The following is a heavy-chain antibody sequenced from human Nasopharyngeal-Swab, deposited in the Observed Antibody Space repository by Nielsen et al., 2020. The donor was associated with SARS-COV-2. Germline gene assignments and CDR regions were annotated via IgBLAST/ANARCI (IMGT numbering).Heavy chain of an antibody. V-gene: IGHV4-39*07. J-gene: IGHJ6*03. Sequence: SETLSLTCTVSGGSISSSSYYWGWLRQPPGKGLEWIGSIYYSGSTYYNPSLKSRVTISVDTSKNHFSLKLSSVTAADTAVYYCARERGRGGIWNYYYYYMDVWGKGTTVTVSS. CDR2: IYYSGST. CDR1: GGSISSSSYY. CDR3: ARERGRGGIWNYYYYYMDV. D-gene: IGHD3-10*01.